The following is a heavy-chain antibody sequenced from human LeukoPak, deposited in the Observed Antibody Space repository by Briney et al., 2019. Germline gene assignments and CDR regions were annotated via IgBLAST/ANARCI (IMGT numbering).Heavy chain of an antibody. D-gene: IGHD2-2*01. V-gene: IGHV4-39*07. CDR1: GGSINSSSYY. CDR3: ARESIVVVPAATYNWFDP. J-gene: IGHJ5*02. Sequence: PSETLSLTCTVSGGSINSSSYYWGWIRQPPGKGLEWIGSIYYSGSTYYNPSLKSRVTISVDTSKNQFSLKLSSVTAADTAVYYCARESIVVVPAATYNWFDPWGQGTLVTVSS. CDR2: IYYSGST.